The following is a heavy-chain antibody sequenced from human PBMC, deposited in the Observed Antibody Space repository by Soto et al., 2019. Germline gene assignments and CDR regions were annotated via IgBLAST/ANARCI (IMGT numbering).Heavy chain of an antibody. D-gene: IGHD3-10*01. J-gene: IGHJ4*02. V-gene: IGHV1-69*08. Sequence: QVQLVQSGAEVKKPGSSVKVSCKASGGTFSSYTISWVRQAPGQGLEWMGRIIPILGIANYAQKFQGRVTITADKSTSTAYMELSSLRSDDTAVYYCARDVDYYCSGSYYDKKLDYWGQASLVTVSS. CDR2: IIPILGIA. CDR1: GGTFSSYT. CDR3: ARDVDYYCSGSYYDKKLDY.